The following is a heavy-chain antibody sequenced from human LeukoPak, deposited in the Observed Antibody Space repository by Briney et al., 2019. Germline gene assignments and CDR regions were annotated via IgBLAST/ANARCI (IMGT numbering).Heavy chain of an antibody. CDR1: GFTFDDYT. Sequence: SGGSLRLSCAAPGFTFDDYTMHWVRQAPGKGLEWVSLISWDGGSTYYADSVKGRFTISRDNSKNSLYLQMNSLRTEDTALYYCAKEKYGYKYFDYWGQGTLVTVSS. D-gene: IGHD5-24*01. V-gene: IGHV3-43*01. CDR2: ISWDGGST. J-gene: IGHJ4*02. CDR3: AKEKYGYKYFDY.